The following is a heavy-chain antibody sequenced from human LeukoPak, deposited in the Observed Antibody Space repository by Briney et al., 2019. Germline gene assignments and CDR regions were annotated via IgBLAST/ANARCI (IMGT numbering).Heavy chain of an antibody. CDR3: ARDRTYSSSVNWFDP. J-gene: IGHJ5*02. D-gene: IGHD6-6*01. V-gene: IGHV4-4*07. Sequence: SETLSLTCSVSGGSISSNYWSWIRQPAGKGLEWIGRIYTSGSTKYNPSLKSRVTMSVDTSKNQFSLKLSSVTSTDTAVYYCARDRTYSSSVNWFDPWGQGTLVTVSS. CDR1: GGSISSNY. CDR2: IYTSGST.